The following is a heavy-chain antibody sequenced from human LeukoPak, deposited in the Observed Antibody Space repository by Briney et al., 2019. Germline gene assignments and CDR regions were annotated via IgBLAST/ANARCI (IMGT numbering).Heavy chain of an antibody. CDR1: GFTFSSYV. D-gene: IGHD6-6*01. CDR3: AKGSSSSRPYYFDY. CDR2: IAGSGGDT. J-gene: IGHJ4*02. Sequence: PGGSLRLSCAASGFTFSSYVMSWVRQAPGKGLEWVSAIAGSGGDTYHADSVKGRFTISRDNSKNTLYLQVNSLRVEDTALYYCAKGSSSSRPYYFDYWGQETLVTVSS. V-gene: IGHV3-23*01.